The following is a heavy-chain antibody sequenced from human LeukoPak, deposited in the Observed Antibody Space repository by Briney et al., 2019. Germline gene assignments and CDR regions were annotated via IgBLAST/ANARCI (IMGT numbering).Heavy chain of an antibody. CDR1: GFTFSSYA. V-gene: IGHV3-23*01. D-gene: IGHD3-22*01. J-gene: IGHJ4*02. CDR2: ISGSGGST. CDR3: AKGTMIVVVGRYYFDY. Sequence: PGGSLRLSCAASGFTFSSYAMSWVRQAPGKGLEWVSAISGSGGSTYYADSVKGRFTISRDNSKNTLYLQMNSLRAEDTAVYYCAKGTMIVVVGRYYFDYWGQGTLVTVSS.